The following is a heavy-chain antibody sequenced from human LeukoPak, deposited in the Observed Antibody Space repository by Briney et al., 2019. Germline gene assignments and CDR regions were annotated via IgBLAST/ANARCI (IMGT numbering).Heavy chain of an antibody. D-gene: IGHD5-18*01. CDR1: GFTFSSYG. CDR2: IRYDGSNK. J-gene: IGHJ4*02. V-gene: IGHV3-30*02. Sequence: GGSLRLSCAASGFTFSSYGMHWVRRAPGKGLEWVAFIRYDGSNKYYADSVKGRFTISRDNSKNTLYLQMNSLRAEDTAVYYCAKNTAMVKAADYWGQGTLVTVSS. CDR3: AKNTAMVKAADY.